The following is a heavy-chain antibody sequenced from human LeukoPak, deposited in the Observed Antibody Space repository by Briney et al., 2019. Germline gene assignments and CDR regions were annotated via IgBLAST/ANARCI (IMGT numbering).Heavy chain of an antibody. Sequence: PGRSLRLSCAASGFTFSSYAMHWVRQAPGKGLEWVAVISYDGSNKYYADSVKGRFTISRDNSKNTLYLQMNSLRAEDTAVYYCASPRGYYDSSGGDFDYWGQGTLVTVSS. CDR2: ISYDGSNK. V-gene: IGHV3-30-3*01. CDR3: ASPRGYYDSSGGDFDY. D-gene: IGHD3-22*01. CDR1: GFTFSSYA. J-gene: IGHJ4*02.